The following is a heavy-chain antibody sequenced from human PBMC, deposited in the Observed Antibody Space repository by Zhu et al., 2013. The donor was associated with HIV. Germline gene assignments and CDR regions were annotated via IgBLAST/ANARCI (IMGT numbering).Heavy chain of an antibody. Sequence: QVQLVQSGAEVKKPGSSVKVSCKASGGTFSSYAISWVRQAPGQGLEWMGGIIPIFGTANYAQKFQGRVTITADKSTSTAYMELSSLRSEDTAVYYCARGSPFWSGYSYYFDYWGQGTLVTVSS. CDR1: GGTFSSYA. D-gene: IGHD3-3*01. J-gene: IGHJ4*02. CDR2: IIPIFGTA. V-gene: IGHV1-69*06. CDR3: ARGSPFWSGYSYYFDY.